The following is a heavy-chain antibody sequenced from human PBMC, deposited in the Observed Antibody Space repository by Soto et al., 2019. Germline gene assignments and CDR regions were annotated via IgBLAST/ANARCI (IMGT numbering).Heavy chain of an antibody. J-gene: IGHJ4*02. Sequence: SETLSLTCAFYGGSFSGYYWSWIRQPPGKGLEWIGEINHSGSTNYNPSLKSRVTISVDTSKNQFSLKLSSVTAADTAVYYCARGRKATLSSWYFRYFEYWGKGTLVTVSS. CDR3: ARGRKATLSSWYFRYFEY. CDR1: GGSFSGYY. V-gene: IGHV4-34*01. CDR2: INHSGST. D-gene: IGHD6-13*01.